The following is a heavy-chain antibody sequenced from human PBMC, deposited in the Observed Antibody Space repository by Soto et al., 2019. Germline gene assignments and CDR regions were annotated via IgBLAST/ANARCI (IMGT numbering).Heavy chain of an antibody. J-gene: IGHJ6*02. CDR3: ARGTLGYYYGMDV. D-gene: IGHD1-7*01. Sequence: GGSLRLSCGASGFTFSSYSMNWVRQAPGKGLEWVAVIWYDGSNKYYADSVKGRFTISRDNSKNTLYLQMNSLRGEDTAVYYCARGTLGYYYGMDVWGQGTMVTVSS. CDR1: GFTFSSYS. V-gene: IGHV3-33*08. CDR2: IWYDGSNK.